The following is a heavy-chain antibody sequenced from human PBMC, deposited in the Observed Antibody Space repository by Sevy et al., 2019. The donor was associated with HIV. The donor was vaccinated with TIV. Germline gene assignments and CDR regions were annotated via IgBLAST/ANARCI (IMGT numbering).Heavy chain of an antibody. Sequence: SETLSLTCAVSGGSINSFFWSWIRQSPGKGLEWIGYVYDSGNSEYNPSLRSRVTISVDTSKKQFSRKLSSVTAADTAVYYCGRGGGIYYDSRGFHPQYYFDSWGQGTLVTVSS. J-gene: IGHJ4*02. CDR1: GGSINSFF. CDR2: VYDSGNS. D-gene: IGHD3-22*01. CDR3: GRGGGIYYDSRGFHPQYYFDS. V-gene: IGHV4-59*01.